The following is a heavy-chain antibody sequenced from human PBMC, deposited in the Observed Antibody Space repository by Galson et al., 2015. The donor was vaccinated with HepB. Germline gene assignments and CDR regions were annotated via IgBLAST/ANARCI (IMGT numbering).Heavy chain of an antibody. CDR2: ISYSGSS. V-gene: IGHV4-39*02. Sequence: WIGSISYSGSSYYNPSLKSRVTISVDTSKNQFSLKLTSVTAADTAVYYCARDTRYSGYDWAPDYWGQGTLVTVSS. D-gene: IGHD5-12*01. CDR3: ARDTRYSGYDWAPDY. J-gene: IGHJ4*02.